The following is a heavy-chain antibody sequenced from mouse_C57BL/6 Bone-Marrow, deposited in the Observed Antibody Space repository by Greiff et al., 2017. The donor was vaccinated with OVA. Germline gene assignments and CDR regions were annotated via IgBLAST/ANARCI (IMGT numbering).Heavy chain of an antibody. D-gene: IGHD2-2*01. CDR3: ARGSLWLRRGNYFDY. CDR2: INPSNGGT. V-gene: IGHV1-53*01. CDR1: GYTFTSYW. J-gene: IGHJ2*01. Sequence: QVQLQQPGTELVKPGASVKLSCKASGYTFTSYWMHWVKQRPGQGLEWIGYINPSNGGTNYNEKFKSKATLTVDKSSSTAYMQLSSLTSEDSAVYYCARGSLWLRRGNYFDYWGQGTTLTVSS.